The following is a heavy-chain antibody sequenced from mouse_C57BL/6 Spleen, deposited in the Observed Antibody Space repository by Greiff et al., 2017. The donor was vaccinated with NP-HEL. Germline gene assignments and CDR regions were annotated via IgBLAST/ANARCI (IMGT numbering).Heavy chain of an antibody. D-gene: IGHD3-3*01. V-gene: IGHV10-3*01. CDR1: GFTFNTYA. CDR2: IRSKSSNYAT. CDR3: VRDRGTWGYFDV. J-gene: IGHJ1*03. Sequence: EVNVVESGGGLVQPKGSLKLSCAASGFTFNTYAMHWVRQAPGKGLEWVARIRSKSSNYATYYADSVKDRFTISRDDSQSMLYLQMNNLKTEDTAMYYCVRDRGTWGYFDVWGTGTTVTVSS.